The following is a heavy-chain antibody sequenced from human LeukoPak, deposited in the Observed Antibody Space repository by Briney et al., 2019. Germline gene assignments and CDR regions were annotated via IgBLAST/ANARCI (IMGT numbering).Heavy chain of an antibody. D-gene: IGHD3-22*01. V-gene: IGHV4-34*01. CDR1: GGSFSGYY. CDR3: ARKGPGYYYDSSGYHLFRFDP. Sequence: PSETLSLTCAVYGGSFSGYYWSWIRQPPGKGLERIGEINHSGSTNYNPSLKSRVTISVDTSKNQFSLKLSSVTAADTAVYYCARKGPGYYYDSSGYHLFRFDPWGQGTLVTVSS. J-gene: IGHJ5*02. CDR2: INHSGST.